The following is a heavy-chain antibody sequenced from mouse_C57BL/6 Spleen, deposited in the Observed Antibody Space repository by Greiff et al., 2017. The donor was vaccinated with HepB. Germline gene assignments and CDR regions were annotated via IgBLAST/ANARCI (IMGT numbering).Heavy chain of an antibody. CDR2: ISYDGSN. CDR3: ARDEGDYGRRYFDV. V-gene: IGHV3-6*01. D-gene: IGHD1-1*01. J-gene: IGHJ1*03. CDR1: GYSITSGYY. Sequence: ESGPGLVKPSQSLSLTCSVTGYSITSGYYWNWIRQFPGNKLEWMGYISYDGSNNYNPSLKNRISITRDTSKNQFFLKLNSVTTEDTATYYCARDEGDYGRRYFDVWGTGTTVTVSS.